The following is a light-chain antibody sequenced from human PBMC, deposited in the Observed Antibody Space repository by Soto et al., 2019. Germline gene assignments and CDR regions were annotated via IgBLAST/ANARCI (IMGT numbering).Light chain of an antibody. V-gene: IGKV3-20*01. CDR3: QQYGASPRT. CDR2: GTS. J-gene: IGKJ2*01. Sequence: DIVLTQSPGTLSLSPGERATLSCWASQSVSSSHIAWYQQKPGQAPRLLLYGTSFRATGIPDKFSGSGSGTPFTLTISRLEPEDFAMYYCQQYGASPRTFGQGTKLEGK. CDR1: QSVSSSH.